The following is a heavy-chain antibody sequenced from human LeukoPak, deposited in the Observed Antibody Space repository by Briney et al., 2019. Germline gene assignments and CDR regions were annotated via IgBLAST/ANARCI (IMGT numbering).Heavy chain of an antibody. J-gene: IGHJ4*02. D-gene: IGHD3-10*01. V-gene: IGHV3-53*01. CDR1: VYPVPSNY. CDR2: IYTDSRT. Sequence: GGSLSLCCAVSVYPVPSNYMRWVRQTPEQGGLEWVSFIYTDSRTFDTGSVTGRFTISRNNSKNTLYRQMNSLRAEVTAVYYCARGQIYGTGSYFFDHWGQGTLVTVSS. CDR3: ARGQIYGTGSYFFDH.